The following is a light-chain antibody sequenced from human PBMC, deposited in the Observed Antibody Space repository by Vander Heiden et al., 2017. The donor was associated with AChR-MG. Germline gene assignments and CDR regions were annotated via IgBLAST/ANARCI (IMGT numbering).Light chain of an antibody. V-gene: IGKV4-1*01. Sequence: DIVITQSPDSLAVFLGERATINCKSSQSVLYSSNNKNYLAWYQQKPGQPPKLLIYWASTRESGVPDRFSGSGSGTDFTLTISSLQAEDVAVYYCQQYYSTPPWTFGQGTKVEIK. CDR2: WAS. CDR1: QSVLYSSNNKNY. CDR3: QQYYSTPPWT. J-gene: IGKJ1*01.